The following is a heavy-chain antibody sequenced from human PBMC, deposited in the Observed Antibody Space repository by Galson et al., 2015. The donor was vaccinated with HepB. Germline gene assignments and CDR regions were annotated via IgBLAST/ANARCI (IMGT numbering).Heavy chain of an antibody. CDR1: GFTFSSYA. Sequence: LRLSCAASGFTFSSYAMSWVRQAPGKGLEWVSAISGSGTNTYYADPVKGRFTISRDNSKNTLYLQMNSLRVEDTAVYYCAKLSYPQYWGWFDPWGQGTLVTVSS. V-gene: IGHV3-23*01. J-gene: IGHJ5*02. D-gene: IGHD2-8*02. CDR3: AKLSYPQYWGWFDP. CDR2: ISGSGTNT.